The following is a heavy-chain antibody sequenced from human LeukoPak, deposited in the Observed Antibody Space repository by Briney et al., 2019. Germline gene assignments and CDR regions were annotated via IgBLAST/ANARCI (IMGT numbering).Heavy chain of an antibody. Sequence: PGGSLRLSCAASGFTFSNYWMHWVRQAPGKGLVWVSRINSDGSSRNYADSVKGRFTISRDNAKNTLYLQMNSLRAEDTAVYYCAGKIGDYFDYWGLGTLVTVSS. CDR1: GFTFSNYW. CDR3: AGKIGDYFDY. V-gene: IGHV3-74*01. D-gene: IGHD3-16*01. J-gene: IGHJ4*02. CDR2: INSDGSSR.